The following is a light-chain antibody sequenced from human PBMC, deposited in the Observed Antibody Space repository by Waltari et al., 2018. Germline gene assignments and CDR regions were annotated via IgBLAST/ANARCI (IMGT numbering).Light chain of an antibody. J-gene: IGLJ3*02. CDR1: NSDVGRYNL. CDR3: CSYAGSFTWV. CDR2: DVT. Sequence: QSAPTQPASVSGSPGQSIPISCTGTNSDVGRYNLVYWYQQHPDKAPKLIIYDVTERPSGVSDRLSGSKAGNTASLTISGLHAEDEAVYYCCSYAGSFTWVFGGGTKLTVL. V-gene: IGLV2-23*02.